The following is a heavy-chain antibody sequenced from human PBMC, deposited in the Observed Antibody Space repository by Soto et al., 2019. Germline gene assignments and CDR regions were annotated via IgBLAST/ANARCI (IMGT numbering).Heavy chain of an antibody. D-gene: IGHD6-19*01. CDR3: ARRLQWQLRPLDS. CDR2: INTLSSAI. V-gene: IGHV3-11*01. CDR1: GFTFSDYY. J-gene: IGHJ4*02. Sequence: PGGSLRLSCAVSGFTFSDYYMTWIRRAPGKGLEWVSYINTLSSAIYYADSVKGRFTISRDNAKNSLYLQMNSLRAEDTAVYYCARRLQWQLRPLDSWGRGTLVTVSS.